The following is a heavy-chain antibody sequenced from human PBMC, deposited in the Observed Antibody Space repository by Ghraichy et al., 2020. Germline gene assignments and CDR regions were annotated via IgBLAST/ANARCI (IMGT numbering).Heavy chain of an antibody. CDR3: ARVQVGSSMDYFDY. CDR1: GLSVSTNY. D-gene: IGHD1-26*01. V-gene: IGHV3-53*01. CDR2: IYSDGST. J-gene: IGHJ4*02. Sequence: GGSLRLSCAASGLSVSTNYMSWVRQAPGKALEWMSIIYSDGSTYYADSMQGRFTTSRDNSKNTLYLQMNSLRVEDTAVYYCARVQVGSSMDYFDYWGQGTLVTVSS.